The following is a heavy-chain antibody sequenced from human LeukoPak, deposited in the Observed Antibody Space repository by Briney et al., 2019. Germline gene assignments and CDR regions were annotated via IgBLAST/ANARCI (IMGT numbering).Heavy chain of an antibody. CDR2: ISGSGAST. D-gene: IGHD4/OR15-4a*01. Sequence: PGGSLRLSCAASGFTLSSFAMSWVRQAPGRGLGWVSAISGSGASTYYADSVKGRFTISRDNSKTTLYLKMNSLRAEDTAVYDCAKDPEASMVAARFDYWGQGTLVTVSS. CDR3: AKDPEASMVAARFDY. CDR1: GFTLSSFA. V-gene: IGHV3-23*01. J-gene: IGHJ4*02.